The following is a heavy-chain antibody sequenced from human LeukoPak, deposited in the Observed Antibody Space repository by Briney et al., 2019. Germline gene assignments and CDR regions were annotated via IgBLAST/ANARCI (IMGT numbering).Heavy chain of an antibody. D-gene: IGHD6-13*01. CDR3: AIAGIAAAGPKGNAFDI. Sequence: NPGGSLRLSCAASGFTFSSYSMTWVRQAPGKGPEWVSSISSSSSYIYYADSVKGRFTISRDNAKNSLYLQMNSLRAEDTAVYYCAIAGIAAAGPKGNAFDIWGQGTMVTVSS. CDR1: GFTFSSYS. V-gene: IGHV3-21*01. CDR2: ISSSSSYI. J-gene: IGHJ3*02.